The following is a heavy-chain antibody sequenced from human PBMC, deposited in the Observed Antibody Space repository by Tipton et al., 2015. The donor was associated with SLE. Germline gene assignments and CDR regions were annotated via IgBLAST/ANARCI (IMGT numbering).Heavy chain of an antibody. D-gene: IGHD3-16*01. Sequence: TLSLTCTVSGGSISSYYWSWIRQPPGKGLEWIGTIHYSGTTYYNPSLKSRVTMSVDTSNNQFSLKLTSVIAADTAVYYCVRSWGEIREVDYWGQGTLVTVSS. CDR3: VRSWGEIREVDY. CDR2: IHYSGTT. J-gene: IGHJ4*02. CDR1: GGSISSYY. V-gene: IGHV4-59*04.